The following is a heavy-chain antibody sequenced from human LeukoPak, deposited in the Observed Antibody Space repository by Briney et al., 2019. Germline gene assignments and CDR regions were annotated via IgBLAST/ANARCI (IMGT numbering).Heavy chain of an antibody. CDR1: GYTFPTYA. J-gene: IGHJ6*03. CDR2: ITAYNDNT. D-gene: IGHD4-23*01. CDR3: ASGNNFNYYYYMDL. V-gene: IGHV1-18*01. Sequence: ASVKVSCKASGYTFPTYAFNWVRQAPGQGLEWMGWITAYNDNTNYAQKFQGRVTMTTDTSTSTAYMGLRSLRSDDTAVYYCASGNNFNYYYYMDLWGKGTTVTVSS.